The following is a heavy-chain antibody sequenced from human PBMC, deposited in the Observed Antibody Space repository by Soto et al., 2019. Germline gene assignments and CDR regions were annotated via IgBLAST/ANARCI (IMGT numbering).Heavy chain of an antibody. Sequence: QVQLVESGGGVVQPGRSLRLSCAASGFTFSSYGMHWVRQAPGKGLEWVAVISYDGSNKYYADSVKGRFTISRDNSKNTLYLQMNSLRAEDTAVYYCAKGSMVRGVITPSPQWGQGTLVTVSS. CDR1: GFTFSSYG. J-gene: IGHJ4*02. V-gene: IGHV3-30*18. CDR3: AKGSMVRGVITPSPQ. D-gene: IGHD3-10*01. CDR2: ISYDGSNK.